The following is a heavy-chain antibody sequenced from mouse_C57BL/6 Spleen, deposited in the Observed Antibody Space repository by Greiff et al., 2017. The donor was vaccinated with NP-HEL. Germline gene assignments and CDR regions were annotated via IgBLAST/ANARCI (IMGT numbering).Heavy chain of an antibody. J-gene: IGHJ2*01. Sequence: EVQLQESGEGLVKPGGSLKLSCAASGFTFSSYAMSWVRQTPEKRLEWVAYISSGGDYIYYADTVKGRFTISRDNARNTLYLQMSSLKSEDTAMYYCTRGPNYGSSLDYWGQGTTLTVSS. D-gene: IGHD1-1*01. V-gene: IGHV5-9-1*02. CDR2: ISSGGDYI. CDR3: TRGPNYGSSLDY. CDR1: GFTFSSYA.